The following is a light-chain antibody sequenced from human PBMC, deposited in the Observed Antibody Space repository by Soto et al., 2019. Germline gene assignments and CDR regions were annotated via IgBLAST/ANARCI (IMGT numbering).Light chain of an antibody. Sequence: QSALTQPRSVSGSPGQSVTISCTGTSSDVGGYSYVSWYQQHPGKAPKLMIYDVNKRPSGVPDRFSGSKSANTASLTISGLQAEDEGDYYCCSYAGSYIFVIFGGGTKVTVL. CDR1: SSDVGGYSY. V-gene: IGLV2-11*01. J-gene: IGLJ2*01. CDR2: DVN. CDR3: CSYAGSYIFVI.